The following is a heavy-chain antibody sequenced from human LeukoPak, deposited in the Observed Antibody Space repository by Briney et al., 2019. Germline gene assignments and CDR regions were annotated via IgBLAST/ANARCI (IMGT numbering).Heavy chain of an antibody. CDR2: ISGSGGST. V-gene: IGHV3-23*01. J-gene: IGHJ4*02. CDR1: GFTFSSYA. Sequence: GGSLRLSCAASGFTFSSYAMSWVRQAPGKGLEWVSAISGSGGSTYYADSVKGRFTISRDNSKNTLYLQMNSLRAEDTAVYYCAKARRPDPPPHTMVRGVTAYYFDYWGQGTLVTVSS. D-gene: IGHD3-10*01. CDR3: AKARRPDPPPHTMVRGVTAYYFDY.